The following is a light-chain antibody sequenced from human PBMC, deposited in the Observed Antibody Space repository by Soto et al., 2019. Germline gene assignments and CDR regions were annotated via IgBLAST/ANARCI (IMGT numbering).Light chain of an antibody. CDR2: WAS. CDR3: QQYYSSPPT. J-gene: IGKJ4*01. Sequence: DIVMTQSPDSLAVSLGERATINCKSSQSVLYSSNNKNYLAWYQQKPGQPPKLLIYWASTRESGVPDRFSGSGSETDFTLTISSLQAEDVAFYYCQQYYSSPPTFGGGTKVEIK. CDR1: QSVLYSSNNKNY. V-gene: IGKV4-1*01.